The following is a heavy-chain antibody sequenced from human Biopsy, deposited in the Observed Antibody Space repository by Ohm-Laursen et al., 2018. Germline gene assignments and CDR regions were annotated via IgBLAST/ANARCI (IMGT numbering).Heavy chain of an antibody. CDR1: GDTFSNYG. CDR2: NIPILGTG. V-gene: IGHV1-69*06. J-gene: IGHJ1*01. D-gene: IGHD3-9*01. Sequence: SVKVSCNAPGDTFSNYGVNWVRQAPGQGLEWLGGNIPILGTGNYAQKFQDRVTVAADTSTSTATMELRSLRSDDTAVYYCATKLTGYFHHWGQGTLVIVSS. CDR3: ATKLTGYFHH.